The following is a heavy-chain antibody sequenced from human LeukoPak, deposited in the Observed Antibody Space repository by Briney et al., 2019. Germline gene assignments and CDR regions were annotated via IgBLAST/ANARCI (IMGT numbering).Heavy chain of an antibody. J-gene: IGHJ3*01. Sequence: GGSLRLPCVASEFTFGSYWMTWVRQAPGKGLEWVANINQDGRKEHYVDSVKGRFTISRDNAKNFLYLQMNSLRAEDTAVYYCARDSSPYCGDDCYFDAFDLWGQGTMVTASS. CDR1: EFTFGSYW. CDR3: ARDSSPYCGDDCYFDAFDL. D-gene: IGHD2-21*02. CDR2: INQDGRKE. V-gene: IGHV3-7*03.